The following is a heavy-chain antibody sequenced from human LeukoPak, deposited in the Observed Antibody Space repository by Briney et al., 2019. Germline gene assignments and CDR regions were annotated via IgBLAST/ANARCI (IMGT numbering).Heavy chain of an antibody. V-gene: IGHV3-23*01. CDR3: ARASYDFWSAAHY. Sequence: GGSLRLSCAASGFTFKTHAMSWVRQAPGKGLEWVSRIDDSGVIRSYADSVKGRFTISRDNSKMTLTLQMNSLRAEDTAVYYCARASYDFWSAAHYWGQGTLVTVSS. CDR2: IDDSGVIR. J-gene: IGHJ4*02. CDR1: GFTFKTHA. D-gene: IGHD3-3*01.